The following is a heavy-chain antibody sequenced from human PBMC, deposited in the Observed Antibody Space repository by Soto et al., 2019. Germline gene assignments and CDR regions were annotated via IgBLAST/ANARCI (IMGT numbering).Heavy chain of an antibody. CDR3: AREGYDSRDFDY. Sequence: PGGSLRLSCAASGFTFSSYAMHWVRQAPGKGLEWVAVISYDGSNKYYADSVKGRFTISRDNSKNTLYLQMNSLRAEDTAVYYCAREGYDSRDFDYWGQGTLVTVSS. D-gene: IGHD3-22*01. CDR1: GFTFSSYA. CDR2: ISYDGSNK. J-gene: IGHJ4*02. V-gene: IGHV3-30-3*01.